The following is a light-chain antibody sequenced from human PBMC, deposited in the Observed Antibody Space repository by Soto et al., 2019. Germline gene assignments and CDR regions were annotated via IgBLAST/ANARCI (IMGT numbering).Light chain of an antibody. CDR3: QHYGTTPWT. V-gene: IGKV3-20*01. CDR2: GAS. CDR1: QSVCRRC. Sequence: ETVLTQSPGTLSLSPGERVTLSCRASQSVCRRCLAWYQQKPGQSPRLLIYGASSRATGIPDRLSGSGSGTDFTLTISRLEPEDFAVYDCQHYGTTPWTFGQGTKVGIK. J-gene: IGKJ1*01.